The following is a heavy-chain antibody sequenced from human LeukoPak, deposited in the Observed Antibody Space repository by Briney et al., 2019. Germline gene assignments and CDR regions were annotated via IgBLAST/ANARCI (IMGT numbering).Heavy chain of an antibody. CDR1: RYTFTSYY. D-gene: IGHD3-10*01. Sequence: ASVKVSCKASRYTFTSYYMHWVRQSPGQGLEWMGIINPSGGSTSYAQKFQGRVTMTRDTSTSTGYMELSSLRSEDTAVYYCAKFGELPNYFDYWGQGTLVTVSS. J-gene: IGHJ4*02. V-gene: IGHV1-46*01. CDR3: AKFGELPNYFDY. CDR2: INPSGGST.